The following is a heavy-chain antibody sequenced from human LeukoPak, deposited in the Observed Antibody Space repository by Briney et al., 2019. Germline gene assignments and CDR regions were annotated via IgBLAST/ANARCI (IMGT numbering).Heavy chain of an antibody. CDR3: ARGFYLQL. D-gene: IGHD2-2*01. CDR2: IYYSGST. V-gene: IGHV4-59*01. CDR1: GGSISSYY. Sequence: PSETLCLTCTVSGGSISSYYWSWIRQPPGKGLEWIGYIYYSGSTNYNPSLKSRVTISVDTSKNQFSLKLSSVTAADTAVYYCARGFYLQLWGQGTLVTVSS. J-gene: IGHJ4*02.